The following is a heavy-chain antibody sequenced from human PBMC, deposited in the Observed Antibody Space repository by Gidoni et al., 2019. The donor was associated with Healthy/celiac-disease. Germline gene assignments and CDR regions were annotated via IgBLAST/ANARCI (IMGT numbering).Heavy chain of an antibody. V-gene: IGHV1-46*01. CDR2: INPSCGRT. D-gene: IGHD3-3*01. CDR1: GYTFTSYY. Sequence: QVQLVQSGAAVKKPGASVQVSCKASGYTFTSYYMHWVRQAPGQGLEWMGIINPSCGRTSYAQKFQGRVTMTRDTSTSTVYMELSSLRSEDTAVYYCARDGPTMYYDFWSGYYTDNWFDPWGQGTLVTVSS. CDR3: ARDGPTMYYDFWSGYYTDNWFDP. J-gene: IGHJ5*02.